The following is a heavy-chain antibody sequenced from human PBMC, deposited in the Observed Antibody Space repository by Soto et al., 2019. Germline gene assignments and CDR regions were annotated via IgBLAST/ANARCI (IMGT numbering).Heavy chain of an antibody. CDR1: GFIFSMYW. V-gene: IGHV3-74*01. J-gene: IGHJ4*02. D-gene: IGHD3-10*01. CDR3: TRGPRPTSIGTGAF. CDR2: ITDDGSTT. Sequence: PGGSLRISCETSGFIFSMYWMHWVRQVPGKGPQWVARITDDGSTTYYAASVEGRFTISRDNAKNALYLQMTSLRADDTAVYYCTRGPRPTSIGTGAFWGQGTLVTVSS.